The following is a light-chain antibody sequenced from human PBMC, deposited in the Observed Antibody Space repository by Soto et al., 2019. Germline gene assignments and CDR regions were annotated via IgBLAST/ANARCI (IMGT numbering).Light chain of an antibody. Sequence: QSALTQPASVSGSPGQSITISCTGTSSDVGSYNLVSWYQQHPGKVPQLMIYEGSKRPSGVSNRFSGSKSGNTASLTISGLQVEDEADYYCCSYARGSTYVFGTGTKLTVL. CDR3: CSYARGSTYV. V-gene: IGLV2-23*01. J-gene: IGLJ1*01. CDR2: EGS. CDR1: SSDVGSYNL.